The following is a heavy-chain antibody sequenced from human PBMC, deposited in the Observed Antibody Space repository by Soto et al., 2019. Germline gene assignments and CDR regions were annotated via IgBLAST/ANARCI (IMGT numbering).Heavy chain of an antibody. V-gene: IGHV3-33*01. CDR3: ARDRRFLEWLDQ. Sequence: QVQVVESGGGVVQPGRSLRLSCEASGFTFTSYGMHWVRQAPGKGLEWVAVIWYDGSKKYNADSVKGRFSISRDNSKNTMFLQTSSLRAEDTAVYYCARDRRFLEWLDQSGQGPLVTVSS. D-gene: IGHD3-3*01. J-gene: IGHJ4*02. CDR2: IWYDGSKK. CDR1: GFTFTSYG.